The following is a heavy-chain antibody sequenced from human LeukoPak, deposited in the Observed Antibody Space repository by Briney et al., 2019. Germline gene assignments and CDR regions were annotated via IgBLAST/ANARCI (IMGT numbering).Heavy chain of an antibody. CDR2: INSDGSST. Sequence: GGSLRLSCAASGFTFSSYWMHWVRQAPGKGLVWVSRINSDGSSTSYADSVKGRFTISRDNAKNTLYLQMNSLRAEDTAVYYCARGPFEWELTSRDYWGQGTLVTVSS. V-gene: IGHV3-74*01. CDR1: GFTFSSYW. CDR3: ARGPFEWELTSRDY. J-gene: IGHJ4*02. D-gene: IGHD1-26*01.